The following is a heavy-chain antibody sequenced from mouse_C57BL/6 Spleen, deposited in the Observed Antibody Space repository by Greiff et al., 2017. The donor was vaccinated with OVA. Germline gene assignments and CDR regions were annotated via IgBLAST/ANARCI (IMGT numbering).Heavy chain of an antibody. CDR3: ASGFYYDYDWYFDV. J-gene: IGHJ1*03. CDR1: GYSFTDYN. D-gene: IGHD2-4*01. Sequence: EVKLVESGPELVKPGASVKISCKASGYSFTDYNMNWVKQSNGKSLEWIGVINPNYGTTSYNQKFKGKATLTVDQSSSTAYMQLNSLTSEDSAVYYCASGFYYDYDWYFDVWGTGTTVTVSS. V-gene: IGHV1-39*01. CDR2: INPNYGTT.